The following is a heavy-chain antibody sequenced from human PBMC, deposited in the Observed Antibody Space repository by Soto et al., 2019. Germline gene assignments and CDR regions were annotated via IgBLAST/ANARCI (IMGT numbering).Heavy chain of an antibody. CDR2: IDPSDSYT. CDR3: AVVTPNYYYHGMDV. CDR1: GYSFTSYW. J-gene: IGHJ6*02. Sequence: GESLKISCKGSGYSFTSYWISWVRQMPGKGLEWMGRIDPSDSYTNYSPSFQGHVTISADKSISTAYLQWSSLKASDTAMYYCAVVTPNYYYHGMDVWGQGTTVTVSS. D-gene: IGHD2-21*02. V-gene: IGHV5-10-1*01.